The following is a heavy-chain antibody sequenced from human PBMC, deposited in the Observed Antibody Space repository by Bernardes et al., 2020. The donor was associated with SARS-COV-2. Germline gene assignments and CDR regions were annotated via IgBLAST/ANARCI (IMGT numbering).Heavy chain of an antibody. Sequence: GGSLRLSCAASGFTFRNFLFSWFRQAPGKGLAWVSSISGAGLYLYYGDSVRGRFTTSRDNTRKSVFLQMESLRAEDTAVYYCARDVGGTDWRFGFDVWGPGTMVHVSS. CDR2: ISGAGLYL. CDR1: GFTFRNFL. J-gene: IGHJ3*01. CDR3: ARDVGGTDWRFGFDV. V-gene: IGHV3-21*01. D-gene: IGHD3-9*01.